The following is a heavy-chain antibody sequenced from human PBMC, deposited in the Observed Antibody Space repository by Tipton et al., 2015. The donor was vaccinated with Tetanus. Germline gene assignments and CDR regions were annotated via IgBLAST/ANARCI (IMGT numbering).Heavy chain of an antibody. V-gene: IGHV1-46*01. D-gene: IGHD2-15*01. CDR2: INPRYGTT. CDR1: GYNFTTYN. CDR3: VRPDRYCSGGSCYLALDS. Sequence: QLVQSGAAVKKPGASVNIYCKASGYNFTTYNFHWVRQAPAQGLEWMGTINPRYGTTSYAQKFQGRVFMTRDPSAATSYMEVSSLRSDDTAVYYCVRPDRYCSGGSCYLALDSWGQGTLITVSS. J-gene: IGHJ5*01.